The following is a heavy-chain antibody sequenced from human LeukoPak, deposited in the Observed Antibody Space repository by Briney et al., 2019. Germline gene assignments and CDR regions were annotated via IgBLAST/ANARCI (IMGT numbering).Heavy chain of an antibody. Sequence: GGSLRLSCAASGFTLGSYETIWARHAPGRGLEWVTYIISSGNTIYYAGSVMGRFTISRHNTNNSLYLQMNSLRADDTAVYYCAREGTKPYNWFVPWGQGTLVSVS. CDR3: AREGTKPYNWFVP. V-gene: IGHV3-48*03. D-gene: IGHD2-8*01. CDR1: GFTLGSYE. CDR2: IISSGNTI. J-gene: IGHJ5*02.